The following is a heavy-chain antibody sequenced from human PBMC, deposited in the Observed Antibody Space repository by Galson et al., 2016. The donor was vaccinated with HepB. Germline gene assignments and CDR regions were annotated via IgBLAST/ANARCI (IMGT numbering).Heavy chain of an antibody. CDR3: AKSGTFGAAGGWFDP. J-gene: IGHJ5*02. Sequence: SLRLSCAPSGFTFDGYAMHWVRQAPGKGLEWVSSISWNSGNIDYADSVKGRFTTSRDNAKSSLYLQMNSLGVEDTALYYCAKSGTFGAAGGWFDPWGQGTLVSVSS. V-gene: IGHV3-9*01. D-gene: IGHD6-13*01. CDR2: ISWNSGNI. CDR1: GFTFDGYA.